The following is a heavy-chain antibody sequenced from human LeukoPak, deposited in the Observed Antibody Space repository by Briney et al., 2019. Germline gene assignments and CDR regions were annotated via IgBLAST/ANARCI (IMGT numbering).Heavy chain of an antibody. CDR1: GFTFSSYW. Sequence: GGSLRLSCAASGFTFSSYWMSWVRQAPGKGLEWVANIKQDGSEKYYVDSVKGRFTISRDNAKNSLYLQMNSLRAEDTAVYYCARVLSDQWLFSYFDYWGQGTLVTVSS. CDR2: IKQDGSEK. D-gene: IGHD6-19*01. CDR3: ARVLSDQWLFSYFDY. J-gene: IGHJ4*02. V-gene: IGHV3-7*01.